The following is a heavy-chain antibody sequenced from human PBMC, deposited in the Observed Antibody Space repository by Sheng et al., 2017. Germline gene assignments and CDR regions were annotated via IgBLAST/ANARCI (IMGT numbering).Heavy chain of an antibody. CDR1: GGTFSSYT. V-gene: IGHV1-69*02. CDR2: IIPILGIA. Sequence: QVQLVQSGAEVKKPGSSVKVSCKASGGTFSSYTISWVRQAPGQGLEWMGRIIPILGIANYAQKFQGRVTITADKSTSTAYMELSSLRSEDTAVYYCARNEQPGPNWFDPWGQGTLVTVSS. J-gene: IGHJ5*02. D-gene: IGHD6-13*01. CDR3: ARNEQPGPNWFDP.